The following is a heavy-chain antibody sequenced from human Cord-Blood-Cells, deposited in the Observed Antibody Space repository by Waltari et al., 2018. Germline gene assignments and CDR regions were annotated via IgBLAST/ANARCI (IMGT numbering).Heavy chain of an antibody. J-gene: IGHJ2*01. CDR2: IYYSGGA. V-gene: IGHV4-39*01. CDR3: ARLGAPKDYDCWGGYIHWYFDL. D-gene: IGHD3-3*01. Sequence: QLQLQESGPGLVKPSETLSLTCTVSGGSISSSSYYWGWIRQPPGKGLEWIGSIYYSGGAYYTPALKSRVNISVATSKNQFSLKRSSVTAADTAVYCGARLGAPKDYDCWGGYIHWYFDLWGRGTLVTVSS. CDR1: GGSISSSSYY.